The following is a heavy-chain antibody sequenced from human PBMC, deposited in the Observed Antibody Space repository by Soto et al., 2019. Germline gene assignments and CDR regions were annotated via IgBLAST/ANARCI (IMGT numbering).Heavy chain of an antibody. CDR1: GFTFSSYS. CDR3: ARFTHSSIGYTSSSYFDY. J-gene: IGHJ4*02. CDR2: ISSNSSYI. V-gene: IGHV3-21*01. D-gene: IGHD6-13*01. Sequence: EVQLVESGGGLVKPGGSLRLSCAASGFTFSSYSMNWVRQAPGKGLEWVSSISSNSSYIYYAVSVKGRFTISRDNAKNSLYLQMNSLRAEDTAVYFCARFTHSSIGYTSSSYFDYWGQGTLVTVSS.